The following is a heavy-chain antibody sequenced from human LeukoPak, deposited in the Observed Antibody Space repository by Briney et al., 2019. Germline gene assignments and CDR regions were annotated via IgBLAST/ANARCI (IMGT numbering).Heavy chain of an antibody. V-gene: IGHV3-11*01. J-gene: IGHJ6*03. CDR3: ARGGYYYYYYMDV. Sequence: NPGGSLRLSCAASGFTFSDYYMSWIRQAPGKGLEWVSYISSSGSTIYYADSVKGRFTISRDNAKNSLYLQMNSLRAEDMALYYCARGGYYYYYYMDVWGKGTTVTVSS. CDR2: ISSSGSTI. CDR1: GFTFSDYY.